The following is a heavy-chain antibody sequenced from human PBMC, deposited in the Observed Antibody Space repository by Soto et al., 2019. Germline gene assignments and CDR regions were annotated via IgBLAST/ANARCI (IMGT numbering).Heavy chain of an antibody. CDR2: IWYDGSLK. V-gene: IGHV3-33*01. Sequence: QVQLVESGGGVVQPGRSLRLSCAASGFTFNTYGMHWVRQAPGKGLEWVAVIWYDGSLKYYADSVKGRFTISRDNSKNTLYLQINSLRPEDTAVYYCARARGYTYGPPTYWGQGTLVTVSS. J-gene: IGHJ4*02. D-gene: IGHD5-18*01. CDR1: GFTFNTYG. CDR3: ARARGYTYGPPTY.